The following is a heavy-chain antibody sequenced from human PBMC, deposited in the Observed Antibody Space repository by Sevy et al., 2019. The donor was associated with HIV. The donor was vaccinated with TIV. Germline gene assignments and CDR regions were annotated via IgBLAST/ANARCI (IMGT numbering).Heavy chain of an antibody. Sequence: GGSLRLSCAASGFTFSSYSMNWVRQAPGKGLEWVSSISSSSSYIYYADSVKGRFTISRDNAKNSRYLQMNSLRAEDTAVYYCARDQGGDIVVVPADYWGQGTLVTVSS. J-gene: IGHJ4*02. CDR2: ISSSSSYI. V-gene: IGHV3-21*01. D-gene: IGHD2-2*01. CDR1: GFTFSSYS. CDR3: ARDQGGDIVVVPADY.